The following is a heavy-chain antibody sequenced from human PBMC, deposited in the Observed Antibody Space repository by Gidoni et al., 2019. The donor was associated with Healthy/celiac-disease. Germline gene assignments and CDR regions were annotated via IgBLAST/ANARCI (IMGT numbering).Heavy chain of an antibody. J-gene: IGHJ4*02. CDR3: ARSRGGSEGLFDY. D-gene: IGHD1-26*01. CDR1: GYTYTGYY. CDR2: INHNSGGT. V-gene: IGHV1-2*02. Sequence: QVQLLQSGAQVQKPGASVKVSCKASGYTYTGYYMHWVRQAPGQGLEWMGWINHNSGGTNYAQKFQGRVTMTRDTSISTAYMELSRLRSDDTAVYYCARSRGGSEGLFDYWGQGTLVTVSS.